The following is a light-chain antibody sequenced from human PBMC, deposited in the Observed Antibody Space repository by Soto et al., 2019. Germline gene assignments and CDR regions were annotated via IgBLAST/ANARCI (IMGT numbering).Light chain of an antibody. J-gene: IGKJ2*01. V-gene: IGKV2-30*01. CDR1: QSLVYRDGNTS. CDR2: NVS. CDR3: LQGTHWPPYT. Sequence: DVVLTQSPLALPVTLGQPASISCRSRQSLVYRDGNTSLHWIQQRPGQSPRRLIYNVSIRDSGVPDRFSGSGSGTEFTLKISRVEAEDVGIYYCLQGTHWPPYTFGQGTKLEIK.